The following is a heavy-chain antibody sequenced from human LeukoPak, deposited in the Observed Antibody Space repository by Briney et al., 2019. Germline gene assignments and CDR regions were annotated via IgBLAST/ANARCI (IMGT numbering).Heavy chain of an antibody. Sequence: SETLSLTCTVSGFSISHGYYWGWVRQSPGKGLEWIGSIYHSGSTDYNPSLKSRVTMSIDTSKNQFSLKLSSVTAADTAVYYCARGVGAYYMDVWGKGTTVTISS. CDR3: ARGVGAYYMDV. J-gene: IGHJ6*03. D-gene: IGHD1-26*01. CDR1: GFSISHGYY. V-gene: IGHV4-38-2*02. CDR2: IYHSGST.